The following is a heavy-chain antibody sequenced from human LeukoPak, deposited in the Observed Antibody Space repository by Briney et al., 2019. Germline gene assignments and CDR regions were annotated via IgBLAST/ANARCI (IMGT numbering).Heavy chain of an antibody. CDR3: AREPTAMIL. CDR2: INPSGGSA. CDR1: GYTFTSYY. D-gene: IGHD5-18*01. V-gene: IGHV1-46*01. J-gene: IGHJ4*02. Sequence: GASVKVSCTASGYTFTSYYMHWVRQAPGQGLEWMGIINPSGGSASFAQKFQGRVTMTRDTSTSTVYMEMNSLRAEDTAVYYCAREPTAMILWGQGTLVTVSS.